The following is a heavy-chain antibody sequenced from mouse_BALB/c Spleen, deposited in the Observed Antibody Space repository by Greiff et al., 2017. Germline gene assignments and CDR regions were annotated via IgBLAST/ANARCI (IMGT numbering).Heavy chain of an antibody. Sequence: QVQLQQSGAELVRPGVSVKISCKGSGYTFTDYAMHWVKQSHAKSLEWIGVISTYYGDASYNQKFKGKATMTVDKSSSTAYMELARLTSEDSAVYYCARLDYYAMDYWGQGTSVTVSS. J-gene: IGHJ4*01. CDR2: ISTYYGDA. V-gene: IGHV1S137*01. CDR3: ARLDYYAMDY. CDR1: GYTFTDYA.